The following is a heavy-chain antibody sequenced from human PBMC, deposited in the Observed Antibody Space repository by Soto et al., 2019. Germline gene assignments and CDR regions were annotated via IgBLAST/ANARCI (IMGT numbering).Heavy chain of an antibody. CDR3: AGIRDTSSWYGGEDY. D-gene: IGHD6-13*01. J-gene: IGHJ4*02. Sequence: ASGPTLVNPTQTLTLTCTFSGFSLSTSGMCVSWIRQPPGKALEWLALIDWDDDKYYSTSLKTRLTISKDTSKNQGVLTMTNMDPVDTATYYCAGIRDTSSWYGGEDYRGQGXLVPAYS. CDR2: IDWDDDK. CDR1: GFSLSTSGMC. V-gene: IGHV2-70*01.